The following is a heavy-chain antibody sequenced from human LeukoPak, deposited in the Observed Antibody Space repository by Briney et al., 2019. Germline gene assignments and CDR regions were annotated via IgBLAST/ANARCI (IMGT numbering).Heavy chain of an antibody. V-gene: IGHV3-48*02. J-gene: IGHJ3*02. CDR2: ISSSSRTI. Sequence: TGGSLRLSRAASGFTFSTYSMNWVRQAPGEGLEWISYISSSSRTIYYADSVKGRFTISSDNAKNSLYLQMNSLRDEDTAVYYCARDYYDSSGYFYPNAFDIWGQGTMVTVSS. D-gene: IGHD3-22*01. CDR3: ARDYYDSSGYFYPNAFDI. CDR1: GFTFSTYS.